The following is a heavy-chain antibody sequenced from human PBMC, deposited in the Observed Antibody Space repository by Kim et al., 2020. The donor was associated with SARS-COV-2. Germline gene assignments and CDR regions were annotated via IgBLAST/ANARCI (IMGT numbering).Heavy chain of an antibody. V-gene: IGHV3-23*01. CDR2: ISGSGVST. D-gene: IGHD6-13*01. J-gene: IGHJ4*02. CDR1: GFTFSSYA. CDR3: AKRIAAARGPDNFDY. Sequence: GGSLRLSCAASGFTFSSYAMSWVRQAPGKGLEWVSAISGSGVSTYYVDTVKGRFTISRDNSKNTLYLQMNSLRAEDTAVYYCAKRIAAARGPDNFDYRGQGTLVTVSS.